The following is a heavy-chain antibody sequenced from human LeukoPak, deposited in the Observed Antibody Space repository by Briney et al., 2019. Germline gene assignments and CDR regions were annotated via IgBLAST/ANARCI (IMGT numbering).Heavy chain of an antibody. CDR2: ISDDGSHK. CDR3: AKPIYGSGTYYNVFFYAMDV. V-gene: IGHV3-30*18. Sequence: GRPLRLSREASGFTLRTFGMHWVRQAPGKGLEWVAIISDDGSHKDYADSVKGRFTISRDNSKNTLYLQMNSLRAEDTAVYYCAKPIYGSGTYYNVFFYAMDVWGQGTTVTVSS. J-gene: IGHJ6*02. CDR1: GFTLRTFG. D-gene: IGHD3-10*01.